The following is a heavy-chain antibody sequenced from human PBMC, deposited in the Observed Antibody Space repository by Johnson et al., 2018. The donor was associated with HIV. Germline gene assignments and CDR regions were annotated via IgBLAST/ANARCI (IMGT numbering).Heavy chain of an antibody. CDR1: GFTFSSYD. V-gene: IGHV3-13*01. Sequence: VQLVESGGGFVQPGGSLRLSCAASGFTFSSYDMHWVRQVRGKGLEWVSGIGTIDDTYYADSVKGRFTISRDNSKNTLYLQMNSLRAEDTAVCYCAGAGSGSDDAFDIWGQCTMVTFSS. J-gene: IGHJ3*02. CDR3: AGAGSGSDDAFDI. D-gene: IGHD3-10*01. CDR2: IGTIDDT.